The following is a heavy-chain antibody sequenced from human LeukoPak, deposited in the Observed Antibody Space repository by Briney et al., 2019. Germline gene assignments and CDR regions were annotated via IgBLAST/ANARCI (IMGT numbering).Heavy chain of an antibody. V-gene: IGHV4-59*08. J-gene: IGHJ4*02. CDR3: ARRGGSTVTTWLDY. Sequence: SETLSLTCTVSGGSISGYYWSWIRQPPGKGLEGIGYIYYSGSTNYNPSLKSRVTISVDTSMNQFSLKLRSVTAADTAVYYCARRGGSTVTTWLDYWGQGTLVTVSS. CDR2: IYYSGST. CDR1: GGSISGYY. D-gene: IGHD4-17*01.